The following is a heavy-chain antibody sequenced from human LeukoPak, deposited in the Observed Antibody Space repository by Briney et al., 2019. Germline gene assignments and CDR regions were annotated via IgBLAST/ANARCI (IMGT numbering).Heavy chain of an antibody. CDR1: GDSISSDY. CDR3: AGRGQRYFRD. Sequence: NPSETLSLTCSVSGDSISSDYWSWIRQPPGKGLEWIGYIYRIGNTDYNPSLKSRVTISLDTSKNQLSLNPTSVTAADTAVYYCAGRGQRYFRDWGQGTLVTVSS. V-gene: IGHV4-4*08. CDR2: IYRIGNT. J-gene: IGHJ1*01.